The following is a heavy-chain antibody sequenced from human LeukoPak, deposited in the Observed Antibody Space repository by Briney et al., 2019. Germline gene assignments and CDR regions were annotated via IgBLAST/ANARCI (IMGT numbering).Heavy chain of an antibody. CDR1: GFTFSSYA. Sequence: GGSLRLSCAASGFTFSSYAMSWVRQAPGKGLEWVSAISGSGGSTYYADSVKGRFTTSRDNSKNTLYLQMNSLRAEDTAVYYCAKDRGSGLPGYYDILTGYLGLFDYWGQGTLVTVSS. J-gene: IGHJ4*02. D-gene: IGHD3-9*01. V-gene: IGHV3-23*01. CDR3: AKDRGSGLPGYYDILTGYLGLFDY. CDR2: ISGSGGST.